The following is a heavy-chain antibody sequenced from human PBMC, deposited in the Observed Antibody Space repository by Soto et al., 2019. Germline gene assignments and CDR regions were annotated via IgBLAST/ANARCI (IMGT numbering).Heavy chain of an antibody. Sequence: EVQMLESGGGLVQPGGSLRLSCVASGFTFSNYAIRWVRKAPGKGLEWVSAISGNGGNTYYADSVKDRFTISRDNSKNTLYLQMNSLRADDTAVDYCANGGTGEGYFDHWGQGTLVTVSS. J-gene: IGHJ4*02. CDR2: ISGNGGNT. D-gene: IGHD7-27*01. CDR3: ANGGTGEGYFDH. V-gene: IGHV3-23*01. CDR1: GFTFSNYA.